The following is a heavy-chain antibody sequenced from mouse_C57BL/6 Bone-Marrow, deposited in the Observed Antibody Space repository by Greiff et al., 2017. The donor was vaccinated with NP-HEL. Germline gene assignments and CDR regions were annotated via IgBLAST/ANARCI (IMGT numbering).Heavy chain of an antibody. CDR3: ARHGYGNYEGFAY. V-gene: IGHV5-6*01. J-gene: IGHJ3*01. CDR1: GFTFSSYG. D-gene: IGHD2-10*02. CDR2: ISSGGSYT. Sequence: EVKLVESGGDLVKPGGSLKLSCAASGFTFSSYGMSWVRQTPDKRLEWVATISSGGSYTYYPDSVKGRFTISRDNAKNTLYLQMSSLKSEDTAMYYCARHGYGNYEGFAYWGQGTLVTVSA.